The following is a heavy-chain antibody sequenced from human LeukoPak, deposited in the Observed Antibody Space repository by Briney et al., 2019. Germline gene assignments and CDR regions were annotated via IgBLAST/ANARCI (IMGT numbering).Heavy chain of an antibody. V-gene: IGHV3-53*01. CDR1: GFSVSSNY. D-gene: IGHD2-2*02. Sequence: GGSLRLSCAASGFSVSSNYMSWVRQAPGKGLEWVSVIYSGGSTYYADSVKGRFTISRDNSKNTLYLQMNSLRAEDTAVYYCASGSDTLSPGDYWGQGTLVTVSS. J-gene: IGHJ4*02. CDR2: IYSGGST. CDR3: ASGSDTLSPGDY.